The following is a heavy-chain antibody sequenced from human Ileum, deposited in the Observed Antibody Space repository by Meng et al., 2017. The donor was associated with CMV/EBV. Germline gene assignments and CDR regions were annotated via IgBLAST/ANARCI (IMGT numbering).Heavy chain of an antibody. Sequence: ASVKVSCKASGYTFTGYYMHWVRQAPGQGLEWMGWINPNSGGTNYAQKFQGRVTMTRDTSISTAYMELSRLRSDDTAVYYCARDDCGGDCYPNYYFDYLGQGTLVTVSS. CDR1: GYTFTGYY. V-gene: IGHV1-2*02. CDR2: INPNSGGT. D-gene: IGHD2-21*01. CDR3: ARDDCGGDCYPNYYFDY. J-gene: IGHJ4*02.